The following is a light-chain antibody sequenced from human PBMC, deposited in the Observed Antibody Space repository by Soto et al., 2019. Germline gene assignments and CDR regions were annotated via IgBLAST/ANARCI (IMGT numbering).Light chain of an antibody. CDR3: QQRSNWIT. CDR2: DAS. V-gene: IGKV3D-20*02. J-gene: IGKJ5*01. CDR1: QSGSSTY. Sequence: EIVLTQSPGTLSLSPGERATLSCRASQSGSSTYLAWYQQKPGQAPRLLISDASTRATGIPARFSGSGSGTDFTLTISSLEPEDFAVYHCQQRSNWITFGQGTRLEIK.